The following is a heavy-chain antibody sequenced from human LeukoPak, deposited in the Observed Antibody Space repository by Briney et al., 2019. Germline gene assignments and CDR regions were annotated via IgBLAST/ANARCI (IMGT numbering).Heavy chain of an antibody. J-gene: IGHJ4*02. CDR3: ARGPPHGATSPFDY. D-gene: IGHD3-10*01. V-gene: IGHV4-39*07. CDR1: GGSISSSSYY. CDR2: IHDSGST. Sequence: SETLSLTCTVSGGSISSSSYYWGWIRQPPGKGLEWIGSIHDSGSTFYKSSLKSRVTISVDTSKNQFFLRLSSVTAADTAVYYCARGPPHGATSPFDYWGQGTLVAVSS.